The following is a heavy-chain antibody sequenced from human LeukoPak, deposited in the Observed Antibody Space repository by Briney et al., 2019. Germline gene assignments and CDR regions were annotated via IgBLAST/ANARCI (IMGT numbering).Heavy chain of an antibody. CDR1: GYTFTSYG. CDR2: ISAYNGNT. J-gene: IGHJ6*03. D-gene: IGHD6-19*01. Sequence: VASVKVSCKASGYTFTSYGTSWVRQAPGQGLEWMGWISAYNGNTNYAQKLQGRVTMTTDTSTSTAYMELRSLRSDDTAVYYCARDRIAVAGFYYYYMDVWGKGTTVTVSS. CDR3: ARDRIAVAGFYYYYMDV. V-gene: IGHV1-18*01.